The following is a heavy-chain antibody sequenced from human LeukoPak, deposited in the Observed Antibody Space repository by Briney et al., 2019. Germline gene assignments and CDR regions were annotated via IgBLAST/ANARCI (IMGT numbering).Heavy chain of an antibody. CDR1: GFTFSNYG. D-gene: IGHD3-10*02. V-gene: IGHV3-23*01. CDR3: AELGITMIGGV. CDR2: ISGSGDST. Sequence: GGSLRLSCAASGFTFSNYGMSWVRQAPGKGLEWVSSISGSGDSTYYADSVKGRFTISRDNAKDSLYLQMNSLRAEDTAVYYCAELGITMIGGVWGKGTTVTISS. J-gene: IGHJ6*04.